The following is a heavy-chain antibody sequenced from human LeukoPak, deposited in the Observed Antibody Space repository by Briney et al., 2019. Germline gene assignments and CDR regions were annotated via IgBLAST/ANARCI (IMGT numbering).Heavy chain of an antibody. CDR3: ARGLREDYYYYYMDV. CDR2: MNPNSGNT. CDR1: GYTFTDYN. J-gene: IGHJ6*03. V-gene: IGHV1-8*02. Sequence: ASVKVSCKTSGYTFTDYNLHWVRQATGQGLEWMGWMNPNSGNTGYAQKFQGRVTMTRNTSISTAYMELSSLRSEDTAVYYCARGLREDYYYYYMDVWGKGTTVTISS.